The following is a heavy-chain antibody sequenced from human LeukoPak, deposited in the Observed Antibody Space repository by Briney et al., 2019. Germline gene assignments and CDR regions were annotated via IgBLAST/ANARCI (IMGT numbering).Heavy chain of an antibody. J-gene: IGHJ3*02. Sequence: GGSLRLSCAASGFTFDDYAMHWVRQAPGKGLEWVSGISWNSGSIGYADSVKGRFTISRDNAKNSLYLQMNSLRAEDTALYYCARYCSGGSCQKMAFDIWGQGTMVTVSS. CDR2: ISWNSGSI. D-gene: IGHD2-15*01. CDR1: GFTFDDYA. CDR3: ARYCSGGSCQKMAFDI. V-gene: IGHV3-9*01.